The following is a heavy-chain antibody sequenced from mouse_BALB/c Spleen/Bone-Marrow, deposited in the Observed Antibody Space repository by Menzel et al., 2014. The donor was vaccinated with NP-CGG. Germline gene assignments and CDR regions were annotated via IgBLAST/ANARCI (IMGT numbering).Heavy chain of an antibody. CDR3: ARGVQYDIHWYFDV. D-gene: IGHD2-10*02. Sequence: EVQLVESGGGLVQPGGSLRLSCATSGFTFTDYYMSWVRQSPGKALEWLGFIRNKANGYTTEYSASVRGRFTISRDNSQSILYLQMNTLRTEDSATYYCARGVQYDIHWYFDVWGAGTTVTVSS. CDR2: IRNKANGYTT. J-gene: IGHJ1*01. CDR1: GFTFTDYY. V-gene: IGHV7-3*02.